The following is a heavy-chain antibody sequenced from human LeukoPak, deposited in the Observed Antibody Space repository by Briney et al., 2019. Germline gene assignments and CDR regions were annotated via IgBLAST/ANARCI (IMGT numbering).Heavy chain of an antibody. CDR2: IIPIFGTA. CDR3: ARDLWRVAAAGNGWFDP. Sequence: SVKVSCKASGGTFSSYAISWVRQAPGQGLEWMGGIIPIFGTANYAQKFQGRVTITADESTSTAYMELSSLRSEDTAVYYCARDLWRVAAAGNGWFDPWGQGTLVTVSS. J-gene: IGHJ5*02. V-gene: IGHV1-69*13. CDR1: GGTFSSYA. D-gene: IGHD6-13*01.